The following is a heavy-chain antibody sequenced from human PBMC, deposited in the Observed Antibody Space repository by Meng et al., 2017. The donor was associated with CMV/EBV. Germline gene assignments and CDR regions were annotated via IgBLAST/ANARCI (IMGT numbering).Heavy chain of an antibody. J-gene: IGHJ4*02. D-gene: IGHD3-22*01. CDR3: AREDRAYYHDSSGYPPHFDY. CDR1: GGTFSSYA. Sequence: SVKVSCKASGGTFSSYAISWVRQAPGQGLEWMGGIIPIFGTANDAQKFQGRVTITTDESTSTAYMELSSLRSEDTAVYYCAREDRAYYHDSSGYPPHFDYWGQGTLVTVSS. CDR2: IIPIFGTA. V-gene: IGHV1-69*05.